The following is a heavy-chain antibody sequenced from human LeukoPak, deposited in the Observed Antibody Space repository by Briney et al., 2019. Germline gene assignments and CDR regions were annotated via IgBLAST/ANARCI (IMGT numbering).Heavy chain of an antibody. J-gene: IGHJ5*02. D-gene: IGHD3-3*01. CDR2: IYYSGST. CDR3: ARGRRITIFGVVIAALYNWFDP. CDR1: GGSFSSSSYY. Sequence: SETLSLTCTVSGGSFSSSSYYWGWIRQPPGKGLEWIGSIYYSGSTYYNPSLKSRLTISVDTSKNQFSLKLSSVTAADTAVYYCARGRRITIFGVVIAALYNWFDPWGQGTLVTVSS. V-gene: IGHV4-39*07.